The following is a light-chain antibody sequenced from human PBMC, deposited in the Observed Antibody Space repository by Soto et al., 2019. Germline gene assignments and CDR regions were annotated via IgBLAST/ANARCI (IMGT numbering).Light chain of an antibody. Sequence: QSVLTQPASVSGSPGQSITISCTGTSSDVGGYNYVYWYQQYPGKAPKLMIYDVTYRPSRVSYRFSGSKSANTASLTISGLQAEDEADYYCSSYTRSTTYVFGTGTKVTVL. CDR2: DVT. J-gene: IGLJ1*01. V-gene: IGLV2-14*03. CDR1: SSDVGGYNY. CDR3: SSYTRSTTYV.